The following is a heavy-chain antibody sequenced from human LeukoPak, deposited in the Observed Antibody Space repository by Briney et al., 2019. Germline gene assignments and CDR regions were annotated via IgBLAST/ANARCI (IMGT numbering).Heavy chain of an antibody. J-gene: IGHJ4*02. D-gene: IGHD3-22*01. CDR3: AAFITTKLDY. CDR2: ASSDEINQ. V-gene: IGHV3-30*03. Sequence: GGSLRLSCAASGFTFSSYGMHWVRQAPGKGLEWVAVASSDEINQYYADSVKGRFIISRDNSRNTLNLQMNNLRTEDTAFYYCAAFITTKLDYWGQGILVTVSS. CDR1: GFTFSSYG.